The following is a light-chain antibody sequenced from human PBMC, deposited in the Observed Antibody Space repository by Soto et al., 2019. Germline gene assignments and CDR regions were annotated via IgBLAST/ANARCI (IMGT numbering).Light chain of an antibody. J-gene: IGKJ4*01. V-gene: IGKV3-15*01. CDR3: QLYNNLPLT. CDR2: GAS. CDR1: HSLNTD. Sequence: QTTKSLSVSPGETATLYCRASHSLNTDLAWYQQKPGQAPRLLIYGASTRATDIPARFSGSGSGTEFTLTISSLQSEDFAVYYCQLYNNLPLTFCGGSKVAIK.